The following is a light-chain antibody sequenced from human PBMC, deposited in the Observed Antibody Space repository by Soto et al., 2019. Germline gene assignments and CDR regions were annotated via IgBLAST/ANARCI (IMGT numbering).Light chain of an antibody. J-gene: IGKJ1*01. CDR3: QQRSDWPWT. V-gene: IGKV3-11*01. CDR2: AVS. Sequence: EIVMTQSPAILSVSPGERATLSCRASQNVGNNLAWYQQKLGQAPRLLIHAVSTRDTGIPARFSGGGSGIDFTLTISSLEPEDFAVYYCQQRSDWPWTFGQGTKVDIK. CDR1: QNVGNN.